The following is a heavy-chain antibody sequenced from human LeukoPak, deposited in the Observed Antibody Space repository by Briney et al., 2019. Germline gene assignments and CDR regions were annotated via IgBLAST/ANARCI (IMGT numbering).Heavy chain of an antibody. V-gene: IGHV2-5*02. CDR2: INWDDQK. D-gene: IGHD3-22*01. J-gene: IGHJ5*02. CDR3: AHRRDSSGYQYRYWFAP. CDR1: GFSLTTSGVG. Sequence: ESGPTLVKLTQTLTLTCTFSGFSLTTSGVGVGWIRQPPGKALEWLALINWDDQKVYSPSLQSRLSITKDTSKNQVVLTMTNVDPVDTATYYCAHRRDSSGYQYRYWFAPWGQGTLVTVSS.